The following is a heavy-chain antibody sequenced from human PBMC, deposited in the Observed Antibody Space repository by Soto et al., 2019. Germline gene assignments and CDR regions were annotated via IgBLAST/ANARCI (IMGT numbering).Heavy chain of an antibody. CDR3: TTDDGNKVDY. J-gene: IGHJ4*02. CDR1: GFTFGDYA. Sequence: GGSLRLSCTASGFTFGDYAMSWFRQAPGKGLEWVGFIRSKAYGGTTEYAASVKGRFTISRDDSKSIAYLQMNSLKTEDTAVYYSTTDDGNKVDYWGQGTLVTVSS. V-gene: IGHV3-49*03. CDR2: IRSKAYGGTT. D-gene: IGHD2-15*01.